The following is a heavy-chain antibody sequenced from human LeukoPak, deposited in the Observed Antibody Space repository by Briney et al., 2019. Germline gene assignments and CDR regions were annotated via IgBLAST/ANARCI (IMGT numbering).Heavy chain of an antibody. V-gene: IGHV4-4*02. CDR2: IYHSGST. CDR1: GGSISSSNW. D-gene: IGHD4-11*01. J-gene: IGHJ5*02. Sequence: SGTLSLTCAVSGGSISSSNWWSWVRQPPGKGLEWIGEIYHSGSTNYNPSLKSRVTISVDTSKNQFSLKLSSVTAADTAVYYCARVHDYSNYNWFDPWGQGTLVTVSS. CDR3: ARVHDYSNYNWFDP.